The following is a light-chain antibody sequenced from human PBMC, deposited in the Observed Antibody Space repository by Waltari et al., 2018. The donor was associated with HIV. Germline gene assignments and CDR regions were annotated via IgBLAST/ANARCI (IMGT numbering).Light chain of an antibody. CDR1: SSNIGSNT. J-gene: IGLJ3*02. CDR3: AAWDDSLNGPWV. Sequence: QSVLTQPPSASGTPGQRVTISCSGSSSNIGSNTVNWYQPLPGTAPKLLIYSNNQRPSGVPDRFSCSKSGTSASLAISGLQSEDEADYYCAAWDDSLNGPWVFGGGTKLTVL. V-gene: IGLV1-44*01. CDR2: SNN.